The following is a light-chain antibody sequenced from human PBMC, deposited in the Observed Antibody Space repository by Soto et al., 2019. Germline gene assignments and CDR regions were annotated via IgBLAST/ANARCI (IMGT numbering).Light chain of an antibody. J-gene: IGLJ2*01. Sequence: QSVLTQPPSASGTPGQRVTISCSGSTSNIGSDTVNWYQQLPGTAPKLLIYRNTQRPSGVPDRFSGSKSGASASLAISGLQSEDEADYYSASWDDSLDVVVFGGGTKLTVL. CDR2: RNT. V-gene: IGLV1-44*01. CDR3: ASWDDSLDVVV. CDR1: TSNIGSDT.